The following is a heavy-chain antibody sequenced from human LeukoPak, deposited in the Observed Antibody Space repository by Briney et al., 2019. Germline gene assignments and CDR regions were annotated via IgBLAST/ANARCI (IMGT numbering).Heavy chain of an antibody. J-gene: IGHJ5*02. D-gene: IGHD2-15*01. Sequence: SETLSLTCTVSGGSISAYYWNWIRQPPGKGLEWIGYIYYSGSADYNPALKSRVTISVDTSKSQFSLKLSSVTAADTAVYYCARRYCSGGSCPNWFDPWGQGTLVTVSS. CDR2: IYYSGSA. V-gene: IGHV4-59*01. CDR1: GGSISAYY. CDR3: ARRYCSGGSCPNWFDP.